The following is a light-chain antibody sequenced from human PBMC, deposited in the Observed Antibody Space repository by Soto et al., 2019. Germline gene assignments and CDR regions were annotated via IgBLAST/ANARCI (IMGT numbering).Light chain of an antibody. V-gene: IGKV4-1*01. CDR1: QSVLSSSNNKNY. CDR2: WAS. J-gene: IGKJ1*01. Sequence: DIVLTQSPDSLAVSLGERATINCKSSQSVLSSSNNKNYLTWYQQKLGQPPRLLIYWASTRESGVPDRFSGSGSGADFPLTINSLQAEDVAVFYCQQYYSTPWTFGQGTKVEIK. CDR3: QQYYSTPWT.